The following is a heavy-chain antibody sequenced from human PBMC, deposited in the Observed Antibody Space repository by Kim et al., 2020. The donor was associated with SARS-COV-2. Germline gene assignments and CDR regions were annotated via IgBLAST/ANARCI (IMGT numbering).Heavy chain of an antibody. CDR1: GYSFTSYW. Sequence: GESLKISCKGSGYSFTSYWIGWVRQMPGKGLEWMGIIYPGDSDTRYSPSFQGQVTISADKSISTAYLQWSSLKASDTAMYYCARPIAAADDYYYGMDVWGQGTTVTVSS. D-gene: IGHD6-13*01. V-gene: IGHV5-51*01. CDR2: IYPGDSDT. CDR3: ARPIAAADDYYYGMDV. J-gene: IGHJ6*02.